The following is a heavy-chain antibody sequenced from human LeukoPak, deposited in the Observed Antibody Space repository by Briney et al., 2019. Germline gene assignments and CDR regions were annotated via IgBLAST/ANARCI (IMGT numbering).Heavy chain of an antibody. Sequence: PGGSLRLSCAASGLAVSSNYMSWVRQAPGKGLEWVSVIYSSGNTYYADSVKGRFTISRDNSKNTLYLQMNSLRAEDTAVYYCAKCISTLDGGDVFDVWGQGTMVTVSS. CDR2: IYSSGNT. V-gene: IGHV3-53*01. D-gene: IGHD2-15*01. CDR1: GLAVSSNY. J-gene: IGHJ3*01. CDR3: AKCISTLDGGDVFDV.